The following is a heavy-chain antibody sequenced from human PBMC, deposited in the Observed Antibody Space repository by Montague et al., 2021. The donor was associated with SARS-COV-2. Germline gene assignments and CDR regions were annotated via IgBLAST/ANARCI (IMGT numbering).Heavy chain of an antibody. Sequence: SETLSLTCAVYGGSFSGFYWSWIRQPPGKGLEWIGEINHSGSTNYNPSLKSRVTISVDTSKNQFSLKLSSVTAADTAVYYCARWRPISSWLYYYYYGMDVWGQGTTVTVSS. V-gene: IGHV4-34*01. CDR3: ARWRPISSWLYYYYYGMDV. J-gene: IGHJ6*02. CDR1: GGSFSGFY. D-gene: IGHD6-13*01. CDR2: INHSGST.